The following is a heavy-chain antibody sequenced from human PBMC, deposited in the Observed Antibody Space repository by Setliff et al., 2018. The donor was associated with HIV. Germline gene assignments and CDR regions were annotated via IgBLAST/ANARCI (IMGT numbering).Heavy chain of an antibody. Sequence: PGGSLRLSCAASGFSFSSYTMNWVRQTPGKGLEWVSSIDRGHNYMYYADSVKGRFTISRDNAKDSLYLQMNSLRAEDTAVYYCARDLSRSADYGVFDLWGQGTLVTVSS. D-gene: IGHD4-17*01. CDR3: ARDLSRSADYGVFDL. CDR1: GFSFSSYT. CDR2: IDRGHNYM. V-gene: IGHV3-21*01. J-gene: IGHJ4*02.